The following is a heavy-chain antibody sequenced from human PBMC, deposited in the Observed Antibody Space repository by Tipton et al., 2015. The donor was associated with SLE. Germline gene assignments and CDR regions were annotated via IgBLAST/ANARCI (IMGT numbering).Heavy chain of an antibody. CDR1: GGSFSGYS. CDR2: IYHSGST. Sequence: TLSLTCAVYGGSFSGYSWSWIRQPPGKGLEWIGYIYHSGSTYYNPSLKSRVTISVDTSKNQFSLKLSSVTAADTAVYYCARVGYYDSSGYSYWGQGTLVTVSS. V-gene: IGHV4-30-2*01. CDR3: ARVGYYDSSGYSY. D-gene: IGHD3-22*01. J-gene: IGHJ4*02.